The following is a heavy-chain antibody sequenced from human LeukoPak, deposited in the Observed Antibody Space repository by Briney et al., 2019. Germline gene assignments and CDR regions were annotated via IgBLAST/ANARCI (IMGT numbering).Heavy chain of an antibody. CDR2: ISSSGSNM. V-gene: IGHV3-11*01. J-gene: IGHJ4*02. Sequence: GGSLRLSCAASGFTFSAYYMSWIRQAPGKGLEWVSYISSSGSNMYYADSVEGRFTISRDNAKNSLYLQMNSLRAEDTAVYYCAREQGIAAASSYWGQGTLVTVSS. CDR3: AREQGIAAASSY. D-gene: IGHD6-13*01. CDR1: GFTFSAYY.